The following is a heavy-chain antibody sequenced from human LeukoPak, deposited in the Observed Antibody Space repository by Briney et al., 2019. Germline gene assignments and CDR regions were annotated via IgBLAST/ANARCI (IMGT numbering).Heavy chain of an antibody. J-gene: IGHJ4*02. D-gene: IGHD1-26*01. Sequence: SETLSLTCTVSGDSVSSYYWSWIRQPAGEGLEWIGRIYTSGGTNYNPSLTSRVTISLDTSRNQFSLKVTSLTAADTAVYSCARAPIGSHLDYWGPGTLVTVSS. CDR3: ARAPIGSHLDY. CDR1: GDSVSSYY. CDR2: IYTSGGT. V-gene: IGHV4-4*07.